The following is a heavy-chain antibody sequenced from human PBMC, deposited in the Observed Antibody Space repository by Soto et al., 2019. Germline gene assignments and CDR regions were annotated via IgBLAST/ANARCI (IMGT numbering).Heavy chain of an antibody. J-gene: IGHJ5*02. V-gene: IGHV4-30-2*03. CDR1: GGSVNSGGYS. CDR2: ISPSGSP. CDR3: VRHRNSRGSWYWVDP. D-gene: IGHD6-13*01. Sequence: PSETLSLTCSVSGGSVNSGGYSWSWIRQPPGKGLEWIGFISPSGSPAYSPSLKSRVTISVDTSKNQFSLKLSSVTAADTAVYYCVRHRNSRGSWYWVDPWGQGTLVTVSS.